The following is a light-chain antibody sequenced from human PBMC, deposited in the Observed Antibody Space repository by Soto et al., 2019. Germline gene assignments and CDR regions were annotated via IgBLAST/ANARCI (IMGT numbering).Light chain of an antibody. Sequence: QSVLTQPASVSGSPGQSVTISCTGSNSDIGGYNYVSWYQQHPGKAPKLMIYDVSIRPSGVSDRFSGSKSGNTASLTISGLQAEDEADYYCSSYTSSSTVVFGGGTKVTVL. J-gene: IGLJ3*02. V-gene: IGLV2-14*03. CDR1: NSDIGGYNY. CDR3: SSYTSSSTVV. CDR2: DVS.